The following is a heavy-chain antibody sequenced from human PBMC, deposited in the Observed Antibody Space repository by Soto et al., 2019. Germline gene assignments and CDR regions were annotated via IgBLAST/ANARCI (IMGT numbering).Heavy chain of an antibody. V-gene: IGHV3-33*01. Sequence: GGSLRLSCAASGFTFSTYGMRWVRQAPGKGLEWVALIWFDGSDKYYTESVKGRFTISRDNSRSTVDLQMNSLRAEDTAVYYCARLYCSAASCYSVGAFDIRGQGTMVTVSS. D-gene: IGHD2-2*01. J-gene: IGHJ3*02. CDR1: GFTFSTYG. CDR2: IWFDGSDK. CDR3: ARLYCSAASCYSVGAFDI.